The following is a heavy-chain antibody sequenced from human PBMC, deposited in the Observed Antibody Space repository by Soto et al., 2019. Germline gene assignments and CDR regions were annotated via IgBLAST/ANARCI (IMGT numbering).Heavy chain of an antibody. J-gene: IGHJ4*03. D-gene: IGHD6-19*01. Sequence: LSLTCTVSGDSISSGSYWGWIRQPPGEGPEWIASIYHGGTTFYNPSLKSRISISVDASKNQFSLRLTSVTAADTATYYCARVHVMVVAGSTFDYWGRGTLVTVSS. CDR2: IYHGGTT. V-gene: IGHV4-38-2*02. CDR1: GDSISSGSY. CDR3: ARVHVMVVAGSTFDY.